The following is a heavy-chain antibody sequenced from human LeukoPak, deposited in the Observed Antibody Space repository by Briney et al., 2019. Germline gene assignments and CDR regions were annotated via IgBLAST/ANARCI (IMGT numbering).Heavy chain of an antibody. J-gene: IGHJ4*02. CDR2: ISGSRGST. V-gene: IGHV3-23*01. CDR1: GFTFSSYW. CDR3: ARDLHQYYDFWSGYSLGY. D-gene: IGHD3-3*01. Sequence: GGSLRLSCAASGFTFSSYWMSWVRQAPGKGLEWVSAISGSRGSTYYADSVKGRFTISRDNSKNTLYLQMNSLRAEDTAVYFCARDLHQYYDFWSGYSLGYWGRGTLVTVSS.